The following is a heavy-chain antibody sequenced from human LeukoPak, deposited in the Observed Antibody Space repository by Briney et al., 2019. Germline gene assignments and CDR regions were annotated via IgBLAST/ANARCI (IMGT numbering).Heavy chain of an antibody. CDR3: ARPIAAAGRGPFDI. Sequence: PGGSLRLSCAASGFTFSSYEMNWVRQAPGKGLEWVSYISSSGSTIYYADSVKGRFTISRDNAKNSLYLQMNSLRAEDTAVYYCARPIAAAGRGPFDIWGQGTMVTVSS. CDR2: ISSSGSTI. J-gene: IGHJ3*02. V-gene: IGHV3-48*03. D-gene: IGHD6-13*01. CDR1: GFTFSSYE.